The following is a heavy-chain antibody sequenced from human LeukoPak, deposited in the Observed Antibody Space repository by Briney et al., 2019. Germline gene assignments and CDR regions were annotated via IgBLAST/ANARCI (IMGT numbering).Heavy chain of an antibody. D-gene: IGHD5-18*01. J-gene: IGHJ6*02. Sequence: GGSLRLSCAASGFTLRSYAIHSVRQTPGKGVEWVAVMSFDVRNTYYSESVKVRFTITRDNFRNTLYLQMNSLRTEDTAVYYCAFLEGYSYGTGSSYGTDVWGQGTAVTVS. CDR2: MSFDVRNT. CDR3: AFLEGYSYGTGSSYGTDV. CDR1: GFTLRSYA. V-gene: IGHV3-30*03.